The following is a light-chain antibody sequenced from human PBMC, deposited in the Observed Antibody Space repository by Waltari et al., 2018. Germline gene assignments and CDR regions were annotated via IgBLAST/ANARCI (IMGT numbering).Light chain of an antibody. CDR3: QQDTARPIYT. Sequence: EIVMTQSPATLSVSPGERATLSSRASESISSNLAWYQQKPGQAPRLLIYDASTRATGIPVRFSGSGSVKEFTLTISRLQCGDIVDYQCQQDTARPIYTFGQGTKLEIK. CDR2: DAS. J-gene: IGKJ2*01. CDR1: ESISSN. V-gene: IGKV3-15*01.